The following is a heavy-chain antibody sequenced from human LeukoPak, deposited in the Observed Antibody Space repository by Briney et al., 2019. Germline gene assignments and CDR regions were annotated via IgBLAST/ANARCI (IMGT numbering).Heavy chain of an antibody. CDR3: ATTSGYDHSGYYSRSAFDI. CDR1: GHSLPSYW. Sequence: GESLKISCKGSGHSLPSYWIGWVRQVPGKGLEWMGIIYPGDSGSRYSPSFQGQVTMSVDKSESTAYLQWDSLKASDTAIYYCATTSGYDHSGYYSRSAFDIWGQGTVVTVSS. J-gene: IGHJ3*02. D-gene: IGHD3-22*01. CDR2: IYPGDSGS. V-gene: IGHV5-51*01.